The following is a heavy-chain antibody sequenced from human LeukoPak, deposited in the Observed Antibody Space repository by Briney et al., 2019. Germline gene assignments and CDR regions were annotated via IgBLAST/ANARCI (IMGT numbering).Heavy chain of an antibody. D-gene: IGHD3-9*01. J-gene: IGHJ4*02. CDR1: GYTFTGYY. Sequence: ASVKVSCKASGYTFTGYYMHWVRQAPGQGLEWMGRINPNSGGTNYAQKFQGRITMTRDTSISTAYMQLSRLRSDDTAVYYCARDRGLRYFDWGDYFDYWGQGTLVTVSS. CDR3: ARDRGLRYFDWGDYFDY. CDR2: INPNSGGT. V-gene: IGHV1-2*06.